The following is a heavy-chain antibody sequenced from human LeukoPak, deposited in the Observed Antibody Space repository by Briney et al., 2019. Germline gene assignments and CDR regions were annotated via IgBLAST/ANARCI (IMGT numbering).Heavy chain of an antibody. CDR3: ARDGSGSYYPQAYDY. CDR2: INPSSVST. CDR1: GYTFTSYY. J-gene: IGHJ4*02. V-gene: IGHV1-46*01. Sequence: ASVKVSCKASGYTFTSYYLHWVRQAPGQGLEWMGIINPSSVSTSYAQKFQGRVTMTRDTSTSTVYMELSSLRSEDTAVYYCARDGSGSYYPQAYDYWGQGTLVTVSS. D-gene: IGHD3-10*01.